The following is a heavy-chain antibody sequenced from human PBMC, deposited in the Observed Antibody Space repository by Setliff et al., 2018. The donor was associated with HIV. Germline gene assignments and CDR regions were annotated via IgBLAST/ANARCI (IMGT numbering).Heavy chain of an antibody. V-gene: IGHV1-18*01. D-gene: IGHD4-17*01. Sequence: ASVKVSCKTSGYMFIAYGMSWVRRAPGQGLEWMGWIGPYNGRTEYAQEFQGRVTMTTDTSTSTAYMELRSLRSDDTAVYYCARDPPGYGDSNDYWGQGTLVTVSS. CDR1: GYMFIAYG. CDR2: IGPYNGRT. J-gene: IGHJ4*02. CDR3: ARDPPGYGDSNDY.